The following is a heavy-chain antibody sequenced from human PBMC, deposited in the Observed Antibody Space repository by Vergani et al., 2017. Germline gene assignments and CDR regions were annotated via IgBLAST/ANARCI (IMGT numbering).Heavy chain of an antibody. D-gene: IGHD3-22*01. CDR1: GGTFSSYA. CDR2: IIPIFGTA. CDR3: ARDYYDFRVGDRWFDP. V-gene: IGHV1-69*15. J-gene: IGHJ5*02. Sequence: VSCKASGGTFSSYAISWVRQAPGQGLEWMGRIIPIFGTANYAQKFQGRVTITADESTSTAYMELISLRAEDTAVYYCARDYYDFRVGDRWFDPWGQGTLVTVSS.